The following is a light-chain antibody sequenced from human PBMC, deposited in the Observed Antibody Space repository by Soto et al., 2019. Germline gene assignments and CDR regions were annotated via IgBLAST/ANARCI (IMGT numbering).Light chain of an antibody. CDR1: SSNVGAYNS. V-gene: IGLV2-14*03. Sequence: QSALTQPPSVPGTPGQSIAIPSPGTSSNVGAYNSVSWYQQYPGKAPKLMIHDVNNRPSGISDRFSGSKSGNTASLTISGLQAEDEADYYCSSFTSSTSYVFGTGTKVTVL. CDR2: DVN. J-gene: IGLJ1*01. CDR3: SSFTSSTSYV.